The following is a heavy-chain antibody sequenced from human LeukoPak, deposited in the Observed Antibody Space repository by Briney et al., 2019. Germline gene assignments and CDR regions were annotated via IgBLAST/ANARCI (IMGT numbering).Heavy chain of an antibody. Sequence: GRSLRLSCEASGFTFSNYAMNWVRQAPGEGLEWVAVISYDGNKKYYADSVEGRFTISRDNSKNTLYLQMNSLRAEDTAVYYCARWKSLKGTFDYWGQGTLVTVSS. CDR3: ARWKSLKGTFDY. D-gene: IGHD1-7*01. CDR1: GFTFSNYA. CDR2: ISYDGNKK. J-gene: IGHJ4*02. V-gene: IGHV3-30*04.